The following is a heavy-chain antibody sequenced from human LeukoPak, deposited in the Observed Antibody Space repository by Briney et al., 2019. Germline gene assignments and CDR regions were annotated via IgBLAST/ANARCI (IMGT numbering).Heavy chain of an antibody. CDR1: GHTFTSYA. CDR2: INAGNGNT. J-gene: IGHJ3*02. CDR3: ARDLSFMVRGVIDAFDI. Sequence: ASVKVSCKASGHTFTSYAMHWVRQAPGQRLEWMGWINAGNGNTKYSQNFQGRVTITRDTSASTAYMDLSSLRSEDTAVYYCARDLSFMVRGVIDAFDIWGQGTMVTVSS. D-gene: IGHD3-10*01. V-gene: IGHV1-3*01.